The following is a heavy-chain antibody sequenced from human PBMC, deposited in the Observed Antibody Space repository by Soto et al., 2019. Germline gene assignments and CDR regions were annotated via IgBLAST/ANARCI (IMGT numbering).Heavy chain of an antibody. CDR2: ISPILGTA. J-gene: IGHJ5*02. V-gene: IGHV1-69*08. D-gene: IGHD3-10*02. CDR3: ARDFHYDLSGEANH. CDR1: GGTFSSYT. Sequence: QVQLVQSGAEVKKPGSSVKVSCKASGGTFSSYTISWVRQAPGQGLEWMGKISPILGTANYAQKFQGRVTITAYKSTSTAYMEMSSLRSEDTAVYYCARDFHYDLSGEANHWGQGTLVTVSS.